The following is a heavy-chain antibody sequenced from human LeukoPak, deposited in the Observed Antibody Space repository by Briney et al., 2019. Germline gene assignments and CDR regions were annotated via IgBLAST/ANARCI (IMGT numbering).Heavy chain of an antibody. Sequence: GGTLRLSCAASGFTLSSYAMSWVRQAPGKGLEWVSAISDSGNTYHADSVKGRFTISRDSSKNTLFLQMNRLRPEDAAVYYCAKAPVTTCRGAYCYPFDYWGQGTLVTVSS. CDR1: GFTLSSYA. J-gene: IGHJ4*02. V-gene: IGHV3-23*01. CDR2: ISDSGNT. D-gene: IGHD2-21*01. CDR3: AKAPVTTCRGAYCYPFDY.